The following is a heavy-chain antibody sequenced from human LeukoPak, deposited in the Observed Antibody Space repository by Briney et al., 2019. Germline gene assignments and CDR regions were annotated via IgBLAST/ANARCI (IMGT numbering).Heavy chain of an antibody. V-gene: IGHV4-59*01. Sequence: SETLSLTCTVSGGSSSSYYWSWIRQPPGEGLEWIGYISYTGRTNYNPSLESRVTISVDMTNSHFSLKLSSVTAADTAVYYCATGSGWYNYWGQGTLVTVSS. D-gene: IGHD6-19*01. CDR1: GGSSSSYY. CDR3: ATGSGWYNY. J-gene: IGHJ4*02. CDR2: ISYTGRT.